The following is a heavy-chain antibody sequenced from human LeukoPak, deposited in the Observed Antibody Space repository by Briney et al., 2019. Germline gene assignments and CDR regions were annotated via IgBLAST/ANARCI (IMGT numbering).Heavy chain of an antibody. CDR1: GYTLAELS. CDR3: ATLRAAAGTDHDY. CDR2: FDPEDGET. Sequence: ASVKVSRKVSGYTLAELSMHCVRQAPCKGLEGMGGFDPEDGETIYAQKFQGRVTMTEDTSTDTAYMELSSLRSEDTAVYYCATLRAAAGTDHDYWGQGTLVTVSS. V-gene: IGHV1-24*01. D-gene: IGHD6-13*01. J-gene: IGHJ4*02.